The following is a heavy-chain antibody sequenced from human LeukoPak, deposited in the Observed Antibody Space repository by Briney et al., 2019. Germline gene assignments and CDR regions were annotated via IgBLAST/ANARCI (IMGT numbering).Heavy chain of an antibody. D-gene: IGHD3-9*01. V-gene: IGHV5-51*01. CDR1: GNNFNSYW. CDR2: IYPGDSDT. J-gene: IGHJ6*03. Sequence: GASLQISCKGSGNNFNSYWNGRVRPLPGKGLEWMGIIYPGDSDTRYSPSFQGQVTISADKSISTAYLQWSSLKASDTAMYYCARQGYFDWSPGDYYYMDVWGKGTTVTISS. CDR3: ARQGYFDWSPGDYYYMDV.